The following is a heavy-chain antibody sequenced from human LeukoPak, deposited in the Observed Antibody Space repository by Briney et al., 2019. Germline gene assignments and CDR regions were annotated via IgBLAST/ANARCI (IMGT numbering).Heavy chain of an antibody. V-gene: IGHV1-18*01. CDR2: ISAYNGNT. J-gene: IGHJ4*02. CDR3: AKDGGQQLEGGQDY. CDR1: GYTFTSYG. Sequence: GASVKVSCKASGYTFTSYGISWVRQSPGQGLEWMGWISAYNGNTNYAQKLQDRFTMTTDTSTTTAYMELRSLRSDDTAVYYCAKDGGQQLEGGQDYWGQGTLVTVSS. D-gene: IGHD6-13*01.